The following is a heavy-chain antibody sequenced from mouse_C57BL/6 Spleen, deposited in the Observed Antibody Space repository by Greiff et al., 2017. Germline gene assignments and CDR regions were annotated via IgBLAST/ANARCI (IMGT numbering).Heavy chain of an antibody. Sequence: QVQLQQPGAELVKPGASVKLSCKASGYTFTSYWMQWVKQRPGQGLEWIGEIDPSDSYTNYNQKFKGKATLTVDTSSSTAYMQLSSLTSEDSAVYYCARSQPSLYSNYAYWYFEVWGTVTTVTVSS. V-gene: IGHV1-50*01. CDR3: ARSQPSLYSNYAYWYFEV. CDR2: IDPSDSYT. J-gene: IGHJ1*03. CDR1: GYTFTSYW. D-gene: IGHD2-5*01.